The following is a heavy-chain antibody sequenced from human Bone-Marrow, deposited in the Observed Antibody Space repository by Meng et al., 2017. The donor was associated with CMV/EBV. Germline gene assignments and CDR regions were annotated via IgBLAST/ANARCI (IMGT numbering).Heavy chain of an antibody. J-gene: IGHJ4*02. Sequence: GSLRLSCAASGFTFSSYSMNWVRQAPGKGLEWVSYISSSSSTIYYADSVKGRFTISRDNAKNSLYLQMNSLRAEDTAVYYCARDLPYYGSGSRPPLDYWGQGTLVTVSS. D-gene: IGHD3-10*01. V-gene: IGHV3-48*04. CDR2: ISSSSSTI. CDR3: ARDLPYYGSGSRPPLDY. CDR1: GFTFSSYS.